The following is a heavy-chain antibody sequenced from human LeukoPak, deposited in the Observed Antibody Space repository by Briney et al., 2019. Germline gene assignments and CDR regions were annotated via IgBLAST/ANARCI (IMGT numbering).Heavy chain of an antibody. J-gene: IGHJ4*02. CDR1: GFTFSDSA. CDR2: IRSKADCYAT. CDR3: TREYSSGWPFDY. V-gene: IGHV3-73*01. Sequence: GGSLRLSCAASGFTFSDSAIHWVRQASGKGLEWVGRIRSKADCYATTYGASVKGRFTISRDDSKNTAYLHMNSLRTDDTAVYYCTREYSSGWPFDYWGQGTLVTVSS. D-gene: IGHD6-19*01.